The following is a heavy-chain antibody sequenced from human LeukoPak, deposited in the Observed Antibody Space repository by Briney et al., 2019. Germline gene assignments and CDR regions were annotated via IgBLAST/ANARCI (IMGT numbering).Heavy chain of an antibody. CDR2: IYSNGST. CDR3: ASGGLWFGELSGAFDI. D-gene: IGHD3-10*01. Sequence: SETLSLTCTVSGGSISSYYWSWIRQPPGKGLEWIGCIYSNGSTYYNPSLQSRVLISEDTSKNQFSLKLNSVTAADTAVYYCASGGLWFGELSGAFDIWGQGTMVIVSS. V-gene: IGHV4-4*09. J-gene: IGHJ3*02. CDR1: GGSISSYY.